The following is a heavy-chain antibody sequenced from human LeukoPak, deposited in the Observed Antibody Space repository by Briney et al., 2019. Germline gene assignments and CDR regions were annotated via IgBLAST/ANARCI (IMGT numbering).Heavy chain of an antibody. Sequence: GGSLRLSCAASGFTFSSYWMHWVRQAPGKGLVWVSRINSDGSSTCYADSVKGRFTISRDNAKNTLYLQMNNLRAEDTAVYYCSSGNSHACDMGGQGTMVTVS. V-gene: IGHV3-74*01. CDR1: GFTFSSYW. J-gene: IGHJ3*02. D-gene: IGHD4-23*01. CDR3: SSGNSHACDM. CDR2: INSDGSST.